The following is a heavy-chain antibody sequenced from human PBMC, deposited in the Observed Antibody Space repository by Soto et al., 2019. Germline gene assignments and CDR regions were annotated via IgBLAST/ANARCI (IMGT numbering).Heavy chain of an antibody. Sequence: SVNGAWKAAGGSLRSYSIISVRQSPGQGLEWMGGIIPIFGTANYAQKFQGRVTITADESTSTAYMELSSLRSEDKAVYYCARGSIVDQISYGMDVCGTAPTVTLSS. CDR3: ARGSIVDQISYGMDV. V-gene: IGHV1-69*13. CDR1: GGSLRSYS. D-gene: IGHD1-26*01. J-gene: IGHJ6*04. CDR2: IIPIFGTA.